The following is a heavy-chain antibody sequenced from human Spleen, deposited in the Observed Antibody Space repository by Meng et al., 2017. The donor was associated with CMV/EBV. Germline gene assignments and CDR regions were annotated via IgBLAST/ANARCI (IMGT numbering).Heavy chain of an antibody. CDR2: IIPILGIA. D-gene: IGHD2-2*02. CDR3: ARDNSYCSSTSCYNAFDI. V-gene: IGHV1-69*10. CDR1: GGTFSSYA. Sequence: SVKVSCKASGGTFSSYAISWVRQAPGQGLEWMGGIIPILGIANYAQKFQGRVTITADKSTSTAYMELSSLRSEDTAVYYCARDNSYCSSTSCYNAFDIWGQGTMVTVSS. J-gene: IGHJ3*02.